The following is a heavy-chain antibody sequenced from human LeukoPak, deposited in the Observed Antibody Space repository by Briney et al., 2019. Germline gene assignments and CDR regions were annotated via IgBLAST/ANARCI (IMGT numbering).Heavy chain of an antibody. J-gene: IGHJ4*02. V-gene: IGHV3-23*01. CDR3: AGRPTGYSSGYVY. CDR1: GFTFSDYA. CDR2: ISGSAHKI. Sequence: PGGSLRLSCAVSGFTFSDYAMSWVRQAPEKGLDWVSVISGSAHKIRYADSVKGRFTISRDNSENTVYLQMNNLRAEDTALYYCAGRPTGYSSGYVYWGQGALVTVSS. D-gene: IGHD5-18*01.